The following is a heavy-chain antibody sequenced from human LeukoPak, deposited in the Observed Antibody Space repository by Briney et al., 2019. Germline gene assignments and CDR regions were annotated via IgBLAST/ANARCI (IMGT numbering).Heavy chain of an antibody. J-gene: IGHJ6*02. Sequence: GASVKVSCKASGYTFTGYYMHWVRQAPGQGLEWMGWINPNSGSTNYAQKFQGWVTMTRDTSISTAYKELSRLRSDDTAVYYCARGDISSSWYTVIYYYYGMDVWGQGTTVTVSS. CDR1: GYTFTGYY. CDR3: ARGDISSSWYTVIYYYYGMDV. V-gene: IGHV1-2*04. D-gene: IGHD6-13*01. CDR2: INPNSGST.